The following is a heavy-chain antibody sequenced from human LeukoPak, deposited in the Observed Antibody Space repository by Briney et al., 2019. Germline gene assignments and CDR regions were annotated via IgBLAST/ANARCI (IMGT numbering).Heavy chain of an antibody. CDR2: IWHDGSHK. D-gene: IGHD3-16*01. V-gene: IGHV3-33*08. CDR3: VRGWGSNVYASAFDV. J-gene: IGHJ3*01. Sequence: SGGSLRLSCAASGFTFSSYAMHWVRQAPGKGLEWVTVIWHDGSHKDYADSVKGRFTISRDNSKNTLYLQMNDLRAEDTAVYFCVRGWGSNVYASAFDVWGQGTMVTVSS. CDR1: GFTFSSYA.